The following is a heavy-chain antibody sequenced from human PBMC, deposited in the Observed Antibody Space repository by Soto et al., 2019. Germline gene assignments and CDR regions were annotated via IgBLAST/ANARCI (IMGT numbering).Heavy chain of an antibody. CDR1: GGFFSGYS. V-gene: IGHV4-34*01. J-gene: IGHJ4*02. D-gene: IGHD3-22*01. CDR2: INHSGSN. Sequence: PETMSLACAVYGGFFSGYSWRWIRPPHGKGLEWIGEINHSGSNTYHTSLKGRVPISVEPSKTQFTLKLSSVTAADRAVYYCGRVVYTYYKDSSGPKSYYFDYWGQGTLVTVSS. CDR3: GRVVYTYYKDSSGPKSYYFDY.